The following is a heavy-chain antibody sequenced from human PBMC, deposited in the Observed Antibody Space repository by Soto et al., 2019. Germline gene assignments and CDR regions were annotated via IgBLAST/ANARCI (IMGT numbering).Heavy chain of an antibody. Sequence: GGSLRLSCAASGFTFRTYGMHWVRQAPGKGLEWVAVISYDGSDEYYADSLKGRFTISRDNAKNSVYLQMNSLRAEDTAVYYCARGIAARTPPDNWGQGTLVTVSS. J-gene: IGHJ4*02. CDR2: ISYDGSDE. CDR1: GFTFRTYG. CDR3: ARGIAARTPPDN. D-gene: IGHD6-6*01. V-gene: IGHV3-30*03.